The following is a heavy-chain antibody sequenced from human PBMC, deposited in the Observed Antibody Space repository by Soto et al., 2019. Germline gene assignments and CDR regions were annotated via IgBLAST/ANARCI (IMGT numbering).Heavy chain of an antibody. CDR2: IYYRGNA. D-gene: IGHD3-10*01. Sequence: PSETLSLTCSVSDDSINSDKYYWGWIRQPPGKGLEWIGSIYYRGNAYYNPSLQTRVTISLDTSKNQFSLKLNSVTAADTVVYYCARRARGSEAFDYWGQGTLVTVSS. CDR1: DDSINSDKYY. CDR3: ARRARGSEAFDY. J-gene: IGHJ4*02. V-gene: IGHV4-39*01.